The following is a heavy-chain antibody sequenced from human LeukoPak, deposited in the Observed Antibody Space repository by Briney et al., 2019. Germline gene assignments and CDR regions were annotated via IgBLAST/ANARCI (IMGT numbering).Heavy chain of an antibody. CDR2: ISAYNGNT. Sequence: GASVKVSCKASGYTFTSYGISWVRQAPGQGLEWMGWISAYNGNTNYAQKLQGRVTMTTDTSTSTAYMELRSLRSDDTAVYYCARVDTAMFWFSAFDIWGQGTMVTVSS. V-gene: IGHV1-18*01. D-gene: IGHD5-18*01. CDR3: ARVDTAMFWFSAFDI. CDR1: GYTFTSYG. J-gene: IGHJ3*02.